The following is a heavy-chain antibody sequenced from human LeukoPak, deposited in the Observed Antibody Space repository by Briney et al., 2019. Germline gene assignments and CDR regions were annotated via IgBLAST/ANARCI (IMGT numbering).Heavy chain of an antibody. J-gene: IGHJ3*02. V-gene: IGHV4-4*07. CDR2: IYTSGST. CDR1: GGSISSYH. Sequence: SETLSLTCTVSGGSISSYHWSWIRQPAGKGLEWIGRIYTSGSTNYNPSLKSRVTMSVDTSKNQFSLKLSSVTAADTAVYYCARDPTMIADDDAFDIWGQGTMVTVSS. D-gene: IGHD3-22*01. CDR3: ARDPTMIADDDAFDI.